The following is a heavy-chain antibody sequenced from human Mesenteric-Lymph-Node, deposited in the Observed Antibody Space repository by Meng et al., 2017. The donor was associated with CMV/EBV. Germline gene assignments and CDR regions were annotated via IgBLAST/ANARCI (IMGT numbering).Heavy chain of an antibody. D-gene: IGHD2-2*01. Sequence: GSISRSSNYWGWIRQPPGKGLEWIGTIYYSGNTYYNPSLKSRVTISVDTSKNQFSLRLSSLTAADTAVYYCARHHFWSSTTCYTFDYWGQGTLVTVSS. J-gene: IGHJ4*02. CDR3: ARHHFWSSTTCYTFDY. V-gene: IGHV4-39*01. CDR1: GSISRSSNY. CDR2: IYYSGNT.